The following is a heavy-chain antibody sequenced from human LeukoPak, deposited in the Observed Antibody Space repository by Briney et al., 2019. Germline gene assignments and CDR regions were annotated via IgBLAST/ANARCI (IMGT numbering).Heavy chain of an antibody. J-gene: IGHJ4*02. Sequence: GGSLRLSCVAAGFTFSTYAMHWVRQAPGKGLEWVAVLSFDGSNEYYADSVKGRFTISRDNSKNTLYLQMNSLRAEDTALYYCASKWYCGGDCYYQIDFWGQGTLVTVSS. V-gene: IGHV3-30*04. CDR1: GFTFSTYA. D-gene: IGHD2-21*02. CDR2: LSFDGSNE. CDR3: ASKWYCGGDCYYQIDF.